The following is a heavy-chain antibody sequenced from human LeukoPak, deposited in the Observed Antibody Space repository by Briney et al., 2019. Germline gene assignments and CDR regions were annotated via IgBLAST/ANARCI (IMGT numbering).Heavy chain of an antibody. Sequence: SETLSLTCTVSGGXISSYYCSWIRQPPGKGLKWIGYIYYSGSTNYNPSLKSRVTISVDTSKNQFSLKLSSVTAADTAVYYCARAGHYYGVDPWGQGTLVTVSS. CDR2: IYYSGST. J-gene: IGHJ5*02. V-gene: IGHV4-59*01. CDR3: ARAGHYYGVDP. D-gene: IGHD3-10*01. CDR1: GGXISSYY.